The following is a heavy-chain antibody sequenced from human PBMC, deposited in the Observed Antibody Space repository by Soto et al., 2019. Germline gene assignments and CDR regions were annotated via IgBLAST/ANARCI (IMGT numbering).Heavy chain of an antibody. CDR3: VRVPTGGYAFSLDDY. Sequence: EVQLVESGGGLVQPGGSRRLSCAASGFTFSSYWMHWVRQAPGKGLVWVSRINSDGSSTTYADSVKGRFTISRDNAKNTLYLQMNSLRAEDTAVYYCVRVPTGGYAFSLDDYWGQGTLVTVSS. V-gene: IGHV3-74*01. D-gene: IGHD5-12*01. CDR2: INSDGSST. CDR1: GFTFSSYW. J-gene: IGHJ4*02.